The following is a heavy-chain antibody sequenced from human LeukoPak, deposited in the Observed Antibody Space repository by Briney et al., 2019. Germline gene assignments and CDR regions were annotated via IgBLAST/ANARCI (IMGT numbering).Heavy chain of an antibody. J-gene: IGHJ4*02. D-gene: IGHD6-19*01. V-gene: IGHV3-23*01. Sequence: GGSLRLSCTVSGFTLSSYEMRWIRQAPGRGLEWVSSIDYSGGSSYYADSGKGRFTISRDDSKNTLYLQLNSLRVEDTAVYYCAMNSGWYGVSWGQGTLVTVSS. CDR3: AMNSGWYGVS. CDR2: IDYSGGSS. CDR1: GFTLSSYE.